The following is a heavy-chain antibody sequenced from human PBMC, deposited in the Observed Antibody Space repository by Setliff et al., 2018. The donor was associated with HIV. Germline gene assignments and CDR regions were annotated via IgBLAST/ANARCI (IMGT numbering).Heavy chain of an antibody. Sequence: TLSLTCPVSGETIRNGFYYWHWMRQPPGKGLEWIGSIYYSGSTHYKSSLKSRVNISVDTSKNQFSLRLSSVTAADTAVYYCARGGGPDTNFDSWGRGTLGTVSS. J-gene: IGHJ4*02. CDR3: ARGGGPDTNFDS. CDR2: IYYSGST. V-gene: IGHV4-39*07. CDR1: GETIRNGFYY.